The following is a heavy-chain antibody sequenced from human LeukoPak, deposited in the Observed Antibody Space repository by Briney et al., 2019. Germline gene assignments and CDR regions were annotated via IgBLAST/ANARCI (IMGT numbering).Heavy chain of an antibody. V-gene: IGHV4-59*08. CDR3: ARQWYYDSIDS. J-gene: IGHJ4*02. CDR2: IYYSGSA. CDR1: GGSISSYY. D-gene: IGHD3-22*01. Sequence: SSETLSLTCSVSGGSISSYYWSWIRQPPGKGLEWIGYIYYSGSANYNPSLKSRVTISVDTSKNQFSLRLSSVTAADTAMYYCARQWYYDSIDSWGQGTLVTVSS.